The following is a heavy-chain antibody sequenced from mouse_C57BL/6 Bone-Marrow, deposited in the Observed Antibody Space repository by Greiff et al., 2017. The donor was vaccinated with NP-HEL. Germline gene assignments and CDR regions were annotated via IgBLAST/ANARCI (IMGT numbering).Heavy chain of an antibody. CDR3: ARRVPYYFDY. D-gene: IGHD2-14*01. CDR1: GYTFTSYW. J-gene: IGHJ2*01. V-gene: IGHV1-61*01. Sequence: QVQLQQPGAELVRPGSSVKLSCKASGYTFTSYWMDWVKQRPGQGLEWIGNITPSDSETHYNQKFKDKATLTVDKSSSTAYMQLSSLTSEDSSVYYCARRVPYYFDYWGQGTTLTVSS. CDR2: ITPSDSET.